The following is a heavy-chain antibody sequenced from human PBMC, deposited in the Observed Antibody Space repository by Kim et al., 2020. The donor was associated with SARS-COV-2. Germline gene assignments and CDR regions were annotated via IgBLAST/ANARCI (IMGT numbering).Heavy chain of an antibody. CDR2: INLRGST. CDR1: GGSFSGYY. J-gene: IGHJ6*01. V-gene: IGHV4-34*01. Sequence: SETLSLTCAVYGGSFSGYYWTWIRQSPGKGLEWIGEINLRGSTNYNPSLKSRVTISVDTSKNQFSLKLSSVTAADTAVYYCARGLIAAAGTPYYGMDVWG. CDR3: ARGLIAAAGTPYYGMDV. D-gene: IGHD6-13*01.